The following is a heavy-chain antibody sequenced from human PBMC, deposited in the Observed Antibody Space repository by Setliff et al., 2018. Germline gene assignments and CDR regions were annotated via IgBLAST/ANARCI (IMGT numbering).Heavy chain of an antibody. Sequence: AGGSLRLSCAASGFTFRSYWMSWVRQAPGKGLEWVANIKKDVSIKYYLDSVRGRFTISRDNAENSLTLQMNSLRVEDTAVYYCSRDLQGSGDYVVDYWGQGTLVTVSS. V-gene: IGHV3-7*01. CDR3: SRDLQGSGDYVVDY. CDR1: GFTFRSYW. D-gene: IGHD4-17*01. CDR2: IKKDVSIK. J-gene: IGHJ4*02.